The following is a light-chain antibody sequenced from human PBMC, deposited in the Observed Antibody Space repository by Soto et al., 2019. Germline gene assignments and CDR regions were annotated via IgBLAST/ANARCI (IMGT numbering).Light chain of an antibody. Sequence: DIQMTQSPATLPTSLGDRVTITCRASQTIYTWSAWYQQKPGRAPKLLMYDASTLESWVPSRFTGSGSGTEFTLTISSLQPDDSANEYCQQYDVYSPWMFGQGTKVDIK. V-gene: IGKV1-5*01. CDR3: QQYDVYSPWM. J-gene: IGKJ1*01. CDR2: DAS. CDR1: QTIYTW.